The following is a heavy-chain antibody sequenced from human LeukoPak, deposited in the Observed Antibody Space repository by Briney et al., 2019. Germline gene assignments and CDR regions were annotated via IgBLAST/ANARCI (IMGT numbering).Heavy chain of an antibody. Sequence: ASVKVSFKASGYTFTSYDINWVRQATGQGLEWMGWMNPNSGNTGYAHKFHGRVTMTRNTSISTAYMELSSLRSEDTAVYYCARLMVITTDYFDYWGQRTLVTVSS. CDR2: MNPNSGNT. CDR3: ARLMVITTDYFDY. D-gene: IGHD3-22*01. CDR1: GYTFTSYD. J-gene: IGHJ4*02. V-gene: IGHV1-8*01.